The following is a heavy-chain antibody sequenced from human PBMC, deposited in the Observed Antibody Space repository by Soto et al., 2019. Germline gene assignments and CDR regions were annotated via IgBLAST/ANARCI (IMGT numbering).Heavy chain of an antibody. CDR2: ISAYNGNT. D-gene: IGHD3-22*01. Sequence: ASVKVSCKASGYTFTSYGISWVRQAPGQGLEGMGWISAYNGNTNYAQKLQGRVTMTTDTSTSTAYMELRSLRSDDTAVYYCARDRPGNYYDSSGYYYRPVDAFDIWGQGTMVTVSS. CDR3: ARDRPGNYYDSSGYYYRPVDAFDI. CDR1: GYTFTSYG. V-gene: IGHV1-18*01. J-gene: IGHJ3*02.